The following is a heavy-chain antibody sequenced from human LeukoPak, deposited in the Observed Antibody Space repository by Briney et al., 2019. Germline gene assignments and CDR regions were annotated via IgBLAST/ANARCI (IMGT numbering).Heavy chain of an antibody. CDR3: ARGARGILTGYFFDY. Sequence: SETLSLTRAVYVGSFSGYYWSWIRQPPGKGLEWIGEINHSGSTNYNPSLKSRVTISVNASKNQFSLKLSSVTAADTAVYYCARGARGILTGYFFDYWGQGTLVTVSS. CDR2: INHSGST. V-gene: IGHV4-34*01. J-gene: IGHJ4*02. D-gene: IGHD3-9*01. CDR1: VGSFSGYY.